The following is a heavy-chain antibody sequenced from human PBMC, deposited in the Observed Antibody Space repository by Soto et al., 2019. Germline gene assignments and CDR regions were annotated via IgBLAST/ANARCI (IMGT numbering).Heavy chain of an antibody. CDR1: GFTFSSYA. CDR3: ANSPGYGSGSYYNHFDY. V-gene: IGHV3-23*01. CDR2: ISGSGGST. D-gene: IGHD3-10*01. J-gene: IGHJ4*02. Sequence: GGSLRLSCAASGFTFSSYAMSWVRQAPGKGLEWVSAISGSGGSTYYADSVKGRFTISRDNSKNTLYLQMNSLRAEDTAVYYCANSPGYGSGSYYNHFDYWGQGTLVTVSS.